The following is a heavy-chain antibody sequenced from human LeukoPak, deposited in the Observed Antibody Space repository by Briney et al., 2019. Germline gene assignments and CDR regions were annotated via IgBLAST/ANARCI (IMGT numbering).Heavy chain of an antibody. V-gene: IGHV1-18*01. Sequence: GASVKVSFKASGYTFSSYGITWVRQAPGQGLEWMGWISGYNGNTNYAQKFQGRVTMTTDTSTTTAYMELRSLRSDDTAVYYCVRQVDITMALPDYWGQGTLVTVSS. CDR2: ISGYNGNT. CDR3: VRQVDITMALPDY. D-gene: IGHD5-18*01. CDR1: GYTFSSYG. J-gene: IGHJ4*02.